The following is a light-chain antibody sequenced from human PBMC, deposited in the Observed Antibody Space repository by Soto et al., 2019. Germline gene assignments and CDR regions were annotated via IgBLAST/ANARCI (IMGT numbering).Light chain of an antibody. V-gene: IGLV1-44*01. J-gene: IGLJ2*01. CDR1: SSNIVSTA. Sequence: QSVLTQPPSASGTPGQRVSISCSGGSSNIVSTAVNWYQQLPGAAPKLLIYSNNERPSGVPDRFSGSKSGTSASLAISGLHSEDEGDYFCAAWDADLSGVVFGGGTKVTVL. CDR3: AAWDADLSGVV. CDR2: SNN.